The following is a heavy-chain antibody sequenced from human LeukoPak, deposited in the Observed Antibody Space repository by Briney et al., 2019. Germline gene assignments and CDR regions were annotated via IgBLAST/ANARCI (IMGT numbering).Heavy chain of an antibody. CDR2: INSDGTTT. Sequence: GGSLRLSCVASGFAFSNYWMHSVRQGPGKGPMWVARINSDGTTTGYADSVKGRFTSSRDNAKNTLYLQINSLRAEDTAMYYCTRGGFGYSGYDWAYWGQGTLVTVSS. D-gene: IGHD5-12*01. CDR1: GFAFSNYW. V-gene: IGHV3-74*01. J-gene: IGHJ4*02. CDR3: TRGGFGYSGYDWAY.